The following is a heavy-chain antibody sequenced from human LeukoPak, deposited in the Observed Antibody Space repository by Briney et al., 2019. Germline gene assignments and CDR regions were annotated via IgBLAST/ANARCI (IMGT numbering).Heavy chain of an antibody. V-gene: IGHV2-70*11. CDR3: AHELGYYYYMDV. CDR2: IDWDDDK. D-gene: IGHD6-13*01. CDR1: GFSLSTSGMC. J-gene: IGHJ6*03. Sequence: SGPALVKPTQTLTLTCTFSGFSLSTSGMCVSWIRQPPGKALGWLARIDWDDDKYYSTSLKTRLTISKDTSKNQVVLTMTNMDPVDTATYYCAHELGYYYYMDVWGKGTTVTVSS.